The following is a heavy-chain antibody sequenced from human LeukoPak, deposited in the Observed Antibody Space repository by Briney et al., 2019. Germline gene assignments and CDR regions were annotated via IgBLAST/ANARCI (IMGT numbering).Heavy chain of an antibody. V-gene: IGHV3-48*02. D-gene: IGHD3-22*01. Sequence: GGSLRLSCAASGFTFSSYAIDWVRQAPGKGLEWVSYISSSGSTIYYADSVKGRFTISRDNPKNSLYLQMNSLRDEDTAVYYCARDYYDSTGYHDAFDIWGQGTMVTVSS. CDR1: GFTFSSYA. J-gene: IGHJ3*02. CDR3: ARDYYDSTGYHDAFDI. CDR2: ISSSGSTI.